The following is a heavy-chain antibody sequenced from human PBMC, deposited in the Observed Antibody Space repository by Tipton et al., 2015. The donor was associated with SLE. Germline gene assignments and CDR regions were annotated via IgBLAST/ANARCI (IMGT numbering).Heavy chain of an antibody. Sequence: TLSLTCTVSGGSISSHYWSWIRQPPGKGLEWIGYIYYSGSTNYNPSLKSRVTISVDTSKNQFSLKLSSVTAADTAVYYCAIDRRSRTYYYYMDVWGKGTTVTVSS. CDR3: AIDRRSRTYYYYMDV. CDR1: GGSISSHY. J-gene: IGHJ6*03. D-gene: IGHD5-24*01. CDR2: IYYSGST. V-gene: IGHV4-59*11.